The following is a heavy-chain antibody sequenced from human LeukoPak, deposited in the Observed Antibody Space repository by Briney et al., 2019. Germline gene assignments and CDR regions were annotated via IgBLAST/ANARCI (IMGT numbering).Heavy chain of an antibody. V-gene: IGHV5-51*01. CDR2: IYPGDSDT. J-gene: IGHJ4*02. CDR1: GYSFTSYW. Sequence: GESLKISCQGSGYSFTSYWIGWVRQMPGKGLEWMGIIYPGDSDTRYSPSFQGQVTISADKSISTAYLQWSSLKASDTAMYYCATSPAYGDYDFDYWGQGTLVTVSS. D-gene: IGHD4-17*01. CDR3: ATSPAYGDYDFDY.